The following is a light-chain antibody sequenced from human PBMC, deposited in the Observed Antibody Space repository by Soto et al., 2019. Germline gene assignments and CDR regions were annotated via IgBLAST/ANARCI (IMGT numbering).Light chain of an antibody. CDR1: SSDIGAYDY. Sequence: QSALTQPASLSGSPGQSITISCTGTSSDIGAYDYVSWFQQHPGKAPKLMISEVNNRPSGISDRFSGSKSGNTASLTISGLQADDEADYYCTSYTTRSKSVLFGGGTKLTVL. CDR3: TSYTTRSKSVL. CDR2: EVN. V-gene: IGLV2-14*01. J-gene: IGLJ2*01.